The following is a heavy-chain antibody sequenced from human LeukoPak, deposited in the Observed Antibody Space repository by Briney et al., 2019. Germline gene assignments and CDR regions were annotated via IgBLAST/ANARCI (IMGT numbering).Heavy chain of an antibody. CDR2: ISGSGTNT. J-gene: IGHJ6*02. D-gene: IGHD1-26*01. CDR1: GFTFSSYA. CDR3: AKSGNSGGGYYYFGMDV. Sequence: PGGSLRLSCAASGFTFSSYAMSWVRQAPGKGLEWISGISGSGTNTYFADSVKGRFTISRDKSKNTLYLQMDSLRDEDTAVYYCAKSGNSGGGYYYFGMDVWGQGTTVTVSS. V-gene: IGHV3-23*01.